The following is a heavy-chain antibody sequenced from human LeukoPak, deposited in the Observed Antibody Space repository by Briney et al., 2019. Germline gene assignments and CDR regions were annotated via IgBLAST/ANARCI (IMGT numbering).Heavy chain of an antibody. CDR2: IYYSGST. CDR1: GGSISSYY. Sequence: PSETLSLTCTVSGGSISSYYWSWIRQPPGKGLEWIGYIYYSGSTNYNPSLKSRVTISVDTSKNQFSLKLSSVTAADTAVYYCATVISGITGTITPYYGMDVWGQGTTVTVSS. D-gene: IGHD1-20*01. V-gene: IGHV4-59*12. J-gene: IGHJ6*02. CDR3: ATVISGITGTITPYYGMDV.